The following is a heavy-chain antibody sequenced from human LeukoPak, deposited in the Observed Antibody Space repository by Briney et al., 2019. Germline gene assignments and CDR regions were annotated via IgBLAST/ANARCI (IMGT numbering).Heavy chain of an antibody. CDR3: ARGRWFGESPFDY. CDR1: GFTFDDYA. J-gene: IGHJ4*02. CDR2: ISWNSGTI. V-gene: IGHV3-9*01. D-gene: IGHD3-10*01. Sequence: GGSLRLSCAASGFTFDDYAMHWVRQAPGKGLEWVSGISWNSGTIGYADSEKGRFTISRDNAKNSLYLQMDSLRTEDTALYYCARGRWFGESPFDYWGQGTLVAVSS.